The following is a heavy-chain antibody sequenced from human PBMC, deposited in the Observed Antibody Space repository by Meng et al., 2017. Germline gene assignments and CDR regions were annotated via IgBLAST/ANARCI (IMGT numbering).Heavy chain of an antibody. CDR2: IYYSGST. CDR3: ASYSRGYSPH. Sequence: SETLSPTCTVSGASISGYYWTWIRQPPGKGLEWIGYIYYSGSTDYNPSLKSRVTMSVDTSKNQFSLKLRSVTAADTAVYYCASYSRGYSPHWGQGTLVTVSS. J-gene: IGHJ4*02. D-gene: IGHD5-18*01. CDR1: GASISGYY. V-gene: IGHV4-59*01.